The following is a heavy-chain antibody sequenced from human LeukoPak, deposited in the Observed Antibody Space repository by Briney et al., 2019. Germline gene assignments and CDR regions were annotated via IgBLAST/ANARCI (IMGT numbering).Heavy chain of an antibody. Sequence: SETLSLICTVSGGSIRSSDYYWSWIRQPPGKGLEWIGYIYYSGSTSYSPSLKSRVIISVDTSKNQFFLTLSSVTAADTAVYYCARDNPQDCRSSSCYFDAWGQGTLVTVSS. CDR2: IYYSGST. CDR1: GGSIRSSDYY. V-gene: IGHV4-30-4*08. CDR3: ARDNPQDCRSSSCYFDA. D-gene: IGHD2-2*01. J-gene: IGHJ5*02.